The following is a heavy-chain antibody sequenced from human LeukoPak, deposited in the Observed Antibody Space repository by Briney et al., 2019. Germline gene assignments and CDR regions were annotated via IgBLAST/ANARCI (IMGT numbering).Heavy chain of an antibody. V-gene: IGHV4-39*07. D-gene: IGHD6-19*01. CDR3: ARDSSGWYAPSWFDP. Sequence: SETLSLTCTVSGGSISSSSYYWVWIRQPPGKGLEWIGSIYYYGSTYYNPSLKSRVTISVDTSKNQFSLKLSSVTAADTAVYYCARDSSGWYAPSWFDPWGQGTLVTVSS. CDR1: GGSISSSSYY. J-gene: IGHJ5*02. CDR2: IYYYGST.